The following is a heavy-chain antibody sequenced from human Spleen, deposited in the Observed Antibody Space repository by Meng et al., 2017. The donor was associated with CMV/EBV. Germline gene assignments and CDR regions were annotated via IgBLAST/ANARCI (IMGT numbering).Heavy chain of an antibody. J-gene: IGHJ4*02. V-gene: IGHV4-59*01. CDR1: GGSISSYY. CDR3: ARWLGSAFDY. D-gene: IGHD3-22*01. CDR2: IYYSGST. Sequence: SETLSLTCTVSGGSISSYYWSWIRQPPGKGLEWIGYIYYSGSTNYNPSLKSRVTISVDTSKNQFSLKLSSVTAADTAVYYCARWLGSAFDYWGQGTLVTVSS.